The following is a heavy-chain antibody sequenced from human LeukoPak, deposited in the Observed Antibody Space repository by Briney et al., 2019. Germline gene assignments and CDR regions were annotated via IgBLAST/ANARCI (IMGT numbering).Heavy chain of an antibody. D-gene: IGHD3-22*01. CDR1: GFTVGSNY. Sequence: GGSLRLSCAASGFTVGSNYLGWVRQAPGEGLEWVSTIYTGGNTYYAASVKGRFTISRDFSKNTVFLHMNGLRAEDTAMYYCARGDDSGYYDYFDYWGQGALVTVSS. J-gene: IGHJ4*02. CDR3: ARGDDSGYYDYFDY. CDR2: IYTGGNT. V-gene: IGHV3-53*01.